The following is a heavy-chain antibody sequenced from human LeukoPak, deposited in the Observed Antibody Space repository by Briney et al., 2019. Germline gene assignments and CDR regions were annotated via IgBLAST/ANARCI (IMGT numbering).Heavy chain of an antibody. V-gene: IGHV3-15*01. CDR1: GFTFSNAW. J-gene: IGHJ6*03. D-gene: IGHD1-14*01. CDR3: TTTDHSPDYYYYMDV. Sequence: GGSLRLSCAASGFTFSNAWMSWVRQAPGKGLEWVGRIKSKTDGGTTDYAAPVKGRFTISRDDSKNTLYLQMNSLKTEDTAVYYCTTTDHSPDYYYYMDVWGKGTTVTVSS. CDR2: IKSKTDGGTT.